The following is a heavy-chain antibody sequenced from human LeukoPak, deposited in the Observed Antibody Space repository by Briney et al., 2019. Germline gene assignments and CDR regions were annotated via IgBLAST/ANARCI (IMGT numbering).Heavy chain of an antibody. V-gene: IGHV3-9*01. CDR3: AKGRGARPLFDY. Sequence: PGRSLRLSCAASGFTFDDYAMHWVRQAPGKGLEWVSGISWNSGSIGYADSVKGRFTIFRDNAKNSLYLQMNSLRAEDTALYYCAKGRGARPLFDYWGQGTLVTVSS. CDR1: GFTFDDYA. J-gene: IGHJ4*02. D-gene: IGHD1-26*01. CDR2: ISWNSGSI.